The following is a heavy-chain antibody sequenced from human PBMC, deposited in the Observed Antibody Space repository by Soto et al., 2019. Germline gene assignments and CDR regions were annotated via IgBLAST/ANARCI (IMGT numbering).Heavy chain of an antibody. J-gene: IGHJ4*02. V-gene: IGHV4-39*01. CDR2: IYYTGST. CDR1: GGSISGSSYY. CDR3: TRAVRV. Sequence: QLQLQESGPGLVKPSETLSLTCTVSGGSISGSSYYWGWIRQPPGKGLEWIGSIYYTGSTSYNPSLKRRVTISVATSKSQFSLRLGSVTAADAAVCSCTRAVRVWGQGALVTVSS.